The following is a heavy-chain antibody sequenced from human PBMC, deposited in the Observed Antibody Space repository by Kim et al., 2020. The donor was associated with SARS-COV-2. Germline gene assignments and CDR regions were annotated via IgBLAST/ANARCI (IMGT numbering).Heavy chain of an antibody. J-gene: IGHJ4*02. CDR3: AREWGRSLAAAVDY. D-gene: IGHD6-13*01. V-gene: IGHV1-18*01. Sequence: AQKLKGRVTINTDTSTSTDYMELRSLRSDDTAVYYCAREWGRSLAAAVDYWGQGTMVTVSS.